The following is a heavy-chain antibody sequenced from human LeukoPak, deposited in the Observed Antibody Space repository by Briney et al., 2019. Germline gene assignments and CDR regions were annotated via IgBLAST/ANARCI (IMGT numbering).Heavy chain of an antibody. D-gene: IGHD3-10*01. V-gene: IGHV4-30-4*01. CDR1: GGSIRGGDFW. J-gene: IGHJ5*02. CDR2: ISKTGSA. CDR3: ARRWGSGSHTDWFDP. Sequence: SQTLSLTCNVSGGSIRGGDFWWSWIRQPPGKDLEWIAYISKTGSAASHPSLKSRVTISVDTSKNQFFLNLTSVTAADTAVYYCARRWGSGSHTDWFDPWSQGTLVTVSS.